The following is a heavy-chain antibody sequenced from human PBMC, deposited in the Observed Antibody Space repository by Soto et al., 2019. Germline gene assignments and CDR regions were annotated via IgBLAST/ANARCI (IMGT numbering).Heavy chain of an antibody. CDR3: ARIGYSSSSFDY. D-gene: IGHD6-6*01. J-gene: IGHJ4*02. V-gene: IGHV3-7*01. CDR2: IKQDGSVK. CDR1: GFTFSNYW. Sequence: EVQQVDSGGGLVQPGGSRRLSCAASGFTFSNYWMSWVRQAPGKGLEWVANIKQDGSVKYYVDSVKGRFTISRDNTKNSGFLQMNSLRAEDTAVYYCARIGYSSSSFDYWGQGTLVIVSS.